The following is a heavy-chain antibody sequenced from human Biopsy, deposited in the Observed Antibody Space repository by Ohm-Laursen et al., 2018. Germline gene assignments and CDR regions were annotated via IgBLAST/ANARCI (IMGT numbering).Heavy chain of an antibody. CDR2: IYFTGRT. J-gene: IGHJ2*01. V-gene: IGHV4-59*12. CDR1: GGPIDSYY. D-gene: IGHD3-9*01. CDR3: ASAGYNPDWNFDL. Sequence: TLSLTWAVSGGPIDSYYRSWIRQPPGKALEWIGYIYFTGRTSYNPSLKSRVTMSVNTSKKQFSLRLSSVTAADTAVYYCASAGYNPDWNFDLWGRGTRVTVSS.